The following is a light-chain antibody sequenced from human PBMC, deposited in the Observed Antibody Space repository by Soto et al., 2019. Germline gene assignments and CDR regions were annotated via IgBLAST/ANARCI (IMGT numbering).Light chain of an antibody. Sequence: EIRLSNSLDTVSLSPGERATLSCRASQSVTSSYLALYQQKPGQAPRLLIYGASIRTSGIPDRFPGSGCATDFTLTIGRLEPEDLAVYYCQQYVRGPWMLSQGTKV. CDR1: QSVTSSY. CDR2: GAS. V-gene: IGKV3-20*01. CDR3: QQYVRGPWM. J-gene: IGKJ1*01.